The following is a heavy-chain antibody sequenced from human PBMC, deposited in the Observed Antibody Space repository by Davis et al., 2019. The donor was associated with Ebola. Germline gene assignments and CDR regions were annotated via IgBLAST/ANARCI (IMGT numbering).Heavy chain of an antibody. V-gene: IGHV3-9*01. J-gene: IGHJ4*02. Sequence: SLKISCAASGFTVSSNYMSWVRQAPGKGLEWVSGISWNSGSIGYADSVKGRFTISRDNAKNSLYLQMNSLRAEDTALYYCAKDIGNYDFWSGYLDYWGQGTLVTVSS. CDR1: GFTVSSNY. D-gene: IGHD3-3*01. CDR3: AKDIGNYDFWSGYLDY. CDR2: ISWNSGSI.